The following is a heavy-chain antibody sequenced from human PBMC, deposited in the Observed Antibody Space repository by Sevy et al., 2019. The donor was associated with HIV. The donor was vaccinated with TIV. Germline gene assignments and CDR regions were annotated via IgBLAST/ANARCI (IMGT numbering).Heavy chain of an antibody. CDR2: ISYSRTNK. CDR1: GFTFTLYA. CDR3: ARVAVEYCTDDCYHRFDY. J-gene: IGHJ4*02. Sequence: GGSLRLSCAASGFTFTLYAIHGVRQAPRKGLEWVALISYSRTNKYYADSVKGRFTISRDDSKNTAYLQMNNLRTDDTAVYYCARVAVEYCTDDCYHRFDYWGQGTQVTVSS. V-gene: IGHV3-30-3*01. D-gene: IGHD2-21*02.